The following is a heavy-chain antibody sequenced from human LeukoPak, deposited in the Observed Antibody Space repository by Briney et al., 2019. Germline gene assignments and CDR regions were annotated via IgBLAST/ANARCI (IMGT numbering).Heavy chain of an antibody. CDR2: ISWNSGSI. CDR3: AKASGSISYYFDY. D-gene: IGHD2-21*01. V-gene: IGHV3-9*01. Sequence: GGSLRLSCAASGFTFDDYAMHWVRQAPGKGLEWVSGISWNSGSIGYADSVKGRFTISRDNAKNSLYLQMNSLRAEDTALYYCAKASGSISYYFDYWGQGTLVTVSS. CDR1: GFTFDDYA. J-gene: IGHJ4*02.